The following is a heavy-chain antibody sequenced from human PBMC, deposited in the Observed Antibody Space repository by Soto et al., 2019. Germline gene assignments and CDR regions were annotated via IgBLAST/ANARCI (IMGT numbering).Heavy chain of an antibody. D-gene: IGHD3-22*01. CDR1: AGSITTSY. CDR2: ISYRGST. J-gene: IGHJ5*02. V-gene: IGHV4-59*01. CDR3: ASSGIVGREVNTWFDP. Sequence: AQTLSLTWIVSAGSITTSYWSWIRQPLGKALEWIGYISYRGSTNYNPSLKSRLTISIDTSKSQISLNLTSMTTADTAVYYCASSGIVGREVNTWFDPWGQGTMVTVSS.